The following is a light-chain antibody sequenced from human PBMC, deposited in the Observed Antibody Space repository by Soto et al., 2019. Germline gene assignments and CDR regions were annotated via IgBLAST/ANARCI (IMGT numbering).Light chain of an antibody. J-gene: IGLJ2*01. CDR1: TSDVGGYNY. V-gene: IGLV2-14*01. Sequence: QSALTQPASVSGSPGQSITISCTGTTSDVGGYNYVSWYQRHPGKAPKLMIYDVSNRPSGLSNRFSGSRSGNMASLTISGLQAEDEADYYCSSYTSSTTVVFGGGTKLTVL. CDR2: DVS. CDR3: SSYTSSTTVV.